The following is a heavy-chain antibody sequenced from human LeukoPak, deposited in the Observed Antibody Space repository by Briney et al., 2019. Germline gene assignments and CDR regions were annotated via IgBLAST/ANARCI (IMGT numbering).Heavy chain of an antibody. D-gene: IGHD2-2*02. J-gene: IGHJ6*03. CDR2: IYHSGST. CDR1: GGSISSYY. CDR3: ARGGYCSSTSCYKELSYYYYYMDV. V-gene: IGHV4-38-2*01. Sequence: SETLSLTCAVSGGSISSYYWSWIRQPPGKGLEWIGSIYHSGSTYYNPSLKSRVTISVDTSKNQFSLKLSSVTAADTAVYYCARGGYCSSTSCYKELSYYYYYMDVWGKGTTVTVSS.